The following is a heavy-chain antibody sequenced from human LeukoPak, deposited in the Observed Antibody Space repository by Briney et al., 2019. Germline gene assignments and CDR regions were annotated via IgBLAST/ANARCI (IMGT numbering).Heavy chain of an antibody. V-gene: IGHV3-74*01. CDR2: INSDGSST. J-gene: IGHJ6*03. CDR1: GFTFSNYW. CDR3: ARVGSLYDFWSGKYYRYYYMDV. D-gene: IGHD3-3*01. Sequence: GGSLRLSCEASGFTFSNYWMHWVRQAPGKGLVWVSRINSDGSSTTYAESVKGRFTISRDNAKNTLYLQMDSLRAEDTAMYYCARVGSLYDFWSGKYYRYYYMDVWGKGTTVTVSS.